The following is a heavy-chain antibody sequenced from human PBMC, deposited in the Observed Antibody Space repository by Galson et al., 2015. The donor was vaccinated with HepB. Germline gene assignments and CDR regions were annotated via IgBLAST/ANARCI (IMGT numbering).Heavy chain of an antibody. CDR1: GFTFSSYG. Sequence: SLRLSCAASGFTFSSYGMHWVRQAPGKGLEWVAAIWYDGSNKYYADSVKGRFTISRDNSKNTLYLQMNSLRAEDTAVYYCARDQKYCSGGSCYEGWFDPWGQGTLVTVSS. J-gene: IGHJ5*02. CDR2: IWYDGSNK. CDR3: ARDQKYCSGGSCYEGWFDP. V-gene: IGHV3-33*01. D-gene: IGHD2-15*01.